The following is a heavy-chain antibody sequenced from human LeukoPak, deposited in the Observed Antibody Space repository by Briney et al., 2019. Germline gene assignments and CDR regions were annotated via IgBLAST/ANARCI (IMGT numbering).Heavy chain of an antibody. CDR3: ARSEAPASRDGYNYYYYYGMDV. J-gene: IGHJ6*02. D-gene: IGHD5-24*01. Sequence: GGSLRLSCAASGFIFTNYFMSWVRQAPGKGLEWVAVISYDGSNKYYADSVKGRFTISRDNSKNTLYLQMNSLRAEDTAVYYCARSEAPASRDGYNYYYYYGMDVWGQGTTVTVSS. CDR1: GFIFTNYF. V-gene: IGHV3-30-3*01. CDR2: ISYDGSNK.